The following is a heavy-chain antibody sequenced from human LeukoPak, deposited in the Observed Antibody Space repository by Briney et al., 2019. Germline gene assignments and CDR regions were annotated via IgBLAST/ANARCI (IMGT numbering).Heavy chain of an antibody. J-gene: IGHJ6*02. CDR2: IDHSGST. CDR3: ARTILGYCSSTSCYRDYYYYGMDV. D-gene: IGHD2-2*02. Sequence: SETLSLTCAVYGGSFSGYYWSWIRQPPGKGLEWIGEIDHSGSTNYNPSLKSRVTISVDTSKNQFSLKLSSVTAADTAVYYCARTILGYCSSTSCYRDYYYYGMDVWGQGTTVTVSS. CDR1: GGSFSGYY. V-gene: IGHV4-34*01.